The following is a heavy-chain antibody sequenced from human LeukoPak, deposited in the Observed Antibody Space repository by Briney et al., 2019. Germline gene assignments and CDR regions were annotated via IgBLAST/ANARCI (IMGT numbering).Heavy chain of an antibody. Sequence: GGSLRLSCAASGFTFNSYAMSWVRQAPGKGPEWVSAISGSGGSTYYADSVKGRFTISRDNSKNTLYLQMNSLRAEDTAVYYCAKWSSSWYYFDYWGQGTLVTVSS. J-gene: IGHJ4*02. V-gene: IGHV3-23*01. CDR2: ISGSGGST. CDR1: GFTFNSYA. CDR3: AKWSSSWYYFDY. D-gene: IGHD6-13*01.